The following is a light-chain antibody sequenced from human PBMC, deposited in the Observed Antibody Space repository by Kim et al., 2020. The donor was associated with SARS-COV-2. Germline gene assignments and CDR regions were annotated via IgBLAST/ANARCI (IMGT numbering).Light chain of an antibody. CDR2: QDS. CDR3: QVWASNTVF. J-gene: IGLJ1*01. CDR1: KLEEQY. Sequence: SYELTQSPSVSVAPGQTATIACSGDKLEEQYVCWYQQKPGQSPVLVIYQDSKRPSGIPERFSGSNSGNTATLTISGTQAMDEADYYCQVWASNTVFFGTGTKVTVL. V-gene: IGLV3-1*01.